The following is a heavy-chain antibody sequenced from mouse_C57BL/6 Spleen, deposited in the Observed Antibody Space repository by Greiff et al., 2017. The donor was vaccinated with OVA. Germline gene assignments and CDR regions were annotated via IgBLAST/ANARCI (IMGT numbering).Heavy chain of an antibody. CDR1: GYSITSDY. CDR3: ARRDGYYVGAMDY. D-gene: IGHD2-3*01. CDR2: ISYSGST. J-gene: IGHJ4*01. V-gene: IGHV3-8*01. Sequence: EVHLVESGPGLAKPSQTLSLTCSVTGYSITSDYWNWIRKFPGNKLEYMGYISYSGSTYYNPSLKSRISITRDTSKNQYYLQLNSVTTEDTATYYCARRDGYYVGAMDYWGQGTSVTVSS.